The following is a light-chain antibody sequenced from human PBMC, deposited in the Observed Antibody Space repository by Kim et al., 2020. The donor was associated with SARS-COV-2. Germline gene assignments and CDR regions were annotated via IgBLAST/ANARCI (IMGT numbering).Light chain of an antibody. CDR3: QQYNDWPYT. CDR2: GAS. CDR1: QSVNSN. J-gene: IGKJ2*01. V-gene: IGKV3-15*01. Sequence: SLSPGERATLSCRASQSVNSNLAWYQQKYGQAPRLLIYGASTRATGIPARFGGSGSGSEFSLTISSLESEDFAVYYCQQYNDWPYTFGQGTKLEI.